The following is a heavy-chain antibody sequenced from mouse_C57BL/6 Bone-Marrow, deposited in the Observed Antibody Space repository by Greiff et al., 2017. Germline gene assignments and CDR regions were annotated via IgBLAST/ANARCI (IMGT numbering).Heavy chain of an antibody. D-gene: IGHD1-1*01. J-gene: IGHJ3*01. CDR3: AYYYGSSYETY. V-gene: IGHV1-82*01. CDR2: IYPGDGDT. Sequence: VQLQQSGPELVKPGASVKISCKASGYAFSSSWMNWVKQRPGKGLEWIGRIYPGDGDTNYNGKFKGKATLTADKSSSTAYMQLSSLTSEDSAVYFCAYYYGSSYETYWGQGTLVTVSA. CDR1: GYAFSSSW.